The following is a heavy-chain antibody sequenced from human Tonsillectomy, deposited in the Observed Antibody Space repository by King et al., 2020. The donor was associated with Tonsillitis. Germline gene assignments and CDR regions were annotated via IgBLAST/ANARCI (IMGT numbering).Heavy chain of an antibody. J-gene: IGHJ4*02. CDR3: ASPGARDTAMVGY. V-gene: IGHV3-48*01. D-gene: IGHD5-18*01. CDR2: ISSSSSTI. CDR1: VFTVSSYS. Sequence: VQLVESGGGLVQPGGSLRLSCAASVFTVSSYSMNWVRQATVKGLEWVSYISSSSSTISYADYVKGRFTISRDNAKNSLYLQMNSLRAEDTAVYYCASPGARDTAMVGYWGQGTLVTVSS.